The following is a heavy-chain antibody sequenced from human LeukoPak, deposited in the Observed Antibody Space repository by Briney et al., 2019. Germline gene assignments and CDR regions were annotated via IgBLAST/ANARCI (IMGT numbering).Heavy chain of an antibody. CDR3: ARDRLAQWPGDASYYYYMDV. J-gene: IGHJ6*03. Sequence: SETLSLTCTVSGGSISSGSYYWSWIRQPAGKGLEWIGRIYTSGSTNYNPSLKSRVTISVDTSKNQFSLKLSSVTAADTAVYYCARDRLAQWPGDASYYYYMDVWGKGTTVTVSS. CDR2: IYTSGST. V-gene: IGHV4-61*02. CDR1: GGSISSGSYY. D-gene: IGHD6-19*01.